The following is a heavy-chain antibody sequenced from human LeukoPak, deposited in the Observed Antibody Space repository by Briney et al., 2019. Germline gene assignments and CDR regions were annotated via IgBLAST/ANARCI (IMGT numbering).Heavy chain of an antibody. V-gene: IGHV4-31*03. J-gene: IGHJ4*02. CDR1: GGSISNGAYY. Sequence: SETLSLTCTVSGGSISNGAYYWSWIREHPGKGLEWIGYIYYSGSAYYNPSLKSRVSMSVDTSQNQFSLKVNSVTAADTAVYYCARLHGEGFDYWGQGTLVIVSS. CDR3: ARLHGEGFDY. CDR2: IYYSGSA. D-gene: IGHD4-17*01.